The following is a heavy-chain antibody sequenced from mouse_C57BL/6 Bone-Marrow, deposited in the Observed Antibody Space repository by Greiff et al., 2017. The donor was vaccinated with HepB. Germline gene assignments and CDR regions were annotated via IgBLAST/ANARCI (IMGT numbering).Heavy chain of an antibody. CDR2: IRLKSDNYAT. J-gene: IGHJ3*01. CDR1: GFTFSNYW. Sequence: EVHLVESGGGLVQPGGSMKLSCVASGFTFSNYWMNWVRQSPEKGLEWVAQIRLKSDNYATHYAESVKGRFTISRDDSKSSVYLQMNNLRAEDTGIYYCTEGYGSSWFAYWGQGTLVTVSA. CDR3: TEGYGSSWFAY. D-gene: IGHD1-1*01. V-gene: IGHV6-3*01.